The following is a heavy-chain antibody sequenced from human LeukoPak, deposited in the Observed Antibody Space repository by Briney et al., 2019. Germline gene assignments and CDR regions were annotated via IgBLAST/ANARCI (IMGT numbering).Heavy chain of an antibody. V-gene: IGHV3-7*01. D-gene: IGHD3-3*01. CDR2: IKPDGSDK. CDR1: GFAFSNYW. J-gene: IGHJ6*02. CDR3: ARDTVFGVIIGPRMDV. Sequence: PGGSLRLSCAASGFAFSNYWMSWVRQAPGKGLEWVAIIKPDGSDKYYVDSVEGRFTISRDNAKNSLYPQMNSLRAEDTAVYYCARDTVFGVIIGPRMDVWGQGTTVTVSS.